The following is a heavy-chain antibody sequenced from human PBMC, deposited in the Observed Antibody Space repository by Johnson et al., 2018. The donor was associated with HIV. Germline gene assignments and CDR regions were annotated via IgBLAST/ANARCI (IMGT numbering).Heavy chain of an antibody. J-gene: IGHJ3*01. Sequence: QVQLVESGGGVVQPGRSLRLSCAASGFTFSSYAMHWVRQAPGKGLEWVAVISYDGSNKYFADSVKGRLTISRDNSKNTLYLQMNNLRAEDTAVYYCARVAADRSGYYRDAFDLGGQGTLVTVSS. CDR1: GFTFSSYA. CDR2: ISYDGSNK. CDR3: ARVAADRSGYYRDAFDL. D-gene: IGHD3-3*01. V-gene: IGHV3-30-3*01.